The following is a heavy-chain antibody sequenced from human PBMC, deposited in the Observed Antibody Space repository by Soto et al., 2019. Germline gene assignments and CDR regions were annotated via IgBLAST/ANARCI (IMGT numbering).Heavy chain of an antibody. CDR3: ATPDYGDYWYFDL. Sequence: QMQLVQSGPEVKKPGTSVKVSCKASGFPFSSSVVQWVRQGRGQRLEWIGWIVVGSGHTKYAQKFQERVSITRDMSTSTAYMELTSLRSEDTAMYYCATPDYGDYWYFDLWGRGTVVTVSS. CDR2: IVVGSGHT. J-gene: IGHJ2*01. CDR1: GFPFSSSV. D-gene: IGHD4-17*01. V-gene: IGHV1-58*01.